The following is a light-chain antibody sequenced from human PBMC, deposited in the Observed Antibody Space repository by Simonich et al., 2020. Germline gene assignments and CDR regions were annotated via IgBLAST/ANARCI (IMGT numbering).Light chain of an antibody. CDR3: QSYDSSLSGSV. J-gene: IGLJ2*01. CDR2: GNG. Sequence: QSVLTQPPSVSGAPGQRVTISCTGSSSNIGAGYDVHWYQQLPGTAPKPLIFGNGNRPSGVPDRFSGSKSGTSASLAITGLQAEDEADYYCQSYDSSLSGSVFGGGTKLTVL. CDR1: SSNIGAGYD. V-gene: IGLV1-40*01.